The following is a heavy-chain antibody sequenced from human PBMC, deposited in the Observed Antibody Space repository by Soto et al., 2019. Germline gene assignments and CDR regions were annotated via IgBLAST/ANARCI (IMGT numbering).Heavy chain of an antibody. CDR2: IFSNDEK. CDR3: ARIRNYYDSSGYYVSYGMDV. CDR1: GGSFSGYYW. V-gene: IGHV2-26*01. Sequence: ETLSLTCAVYGGSFSGYYWSWIRQPPGKALEWLAHIFSNDEKSYSTSLKSRLTISKDTSKSQVVFTMTNMDPVDTATYYCARIRNYYDSSGYYVSYGMDVWGQGTTVTVSS. D-gene: IGHD3-22*01. J-gene: IGHJ6*02.